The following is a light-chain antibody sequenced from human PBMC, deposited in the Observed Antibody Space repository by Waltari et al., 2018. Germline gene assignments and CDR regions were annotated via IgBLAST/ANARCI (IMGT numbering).Light chain of an antibody. CDR1: RSDVGGYNR. V-gene: IGLV2-18*02. J-gene: IGLJ2*01. CDR3: SSYTSSSTLV. Sequence: QSALTQPPSVSGSPGQSVTISCTGTRSDVGGYNRVSWYQQPPGTAPKLIIYEVSDRPSAVPDRFAGPKSDNTASLTISGLQAEDEADYYCSSYTSSSTLVFGGGTKLTVL. CDR2: EVS.